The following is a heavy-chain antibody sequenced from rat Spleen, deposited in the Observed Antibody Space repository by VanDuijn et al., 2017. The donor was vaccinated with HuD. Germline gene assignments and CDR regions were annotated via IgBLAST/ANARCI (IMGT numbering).Heavy chain of an antibody. CDR3: ARNYYDGSFDY. V-gene: IGHV4-2*01. Sequence: EVQLVESGGGLVQPGRSLKISCAASGFNLNDYWMGWVRQAPGKGLEWIGEINKDGSTMNYAPSLKDKFTISRDDAQNTLYLQMSILGSEDTAIYYCARNYYDGSFDYWGQGVMVTVSS. J-gene: IGHJ2*01. D-gene: IGHD1-12*02. CDR2: INKDGSTM. CDR1: GFNLNDYW.